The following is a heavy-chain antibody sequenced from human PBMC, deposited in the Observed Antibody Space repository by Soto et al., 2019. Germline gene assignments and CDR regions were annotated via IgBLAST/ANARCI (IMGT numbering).Heavy chain of an antibody. Sequence: GASVKVSCKASGYTFTDYGINWVRLATGQGLEWMGWMNPSSGYTGYAQKFQGRVTMTWDTSISTAYMELSSLTSADTAVYYCARFVRHQLPTIDYWGQGALVTVSS. D-gene: IGHD1-26*01. CDR3: ARFVRHQLPTIDY. CDR2: MNPSSGYT. V-gene: IGHV1-8*01. J-gene: IGHJ4*02. CDR1: GYTFTDYG.